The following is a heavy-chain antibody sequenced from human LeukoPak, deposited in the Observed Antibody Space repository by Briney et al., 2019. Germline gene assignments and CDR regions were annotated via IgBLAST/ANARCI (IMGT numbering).Heavy chain of an antibody. D-gene: IGHD1-14*01. Sequence: PGGSLTLSCTASGLTFSTFGFNWVRQPAGKGLEWVASIRPTGSDRYHADSIKGRFTISRDNANNFLYLQMNSLRAEDTAVYYCATETNGRHYDYWGQGTLLTVSS. CDR2: IRPTGSDR. CDR3: ATETNGRHYDY. V-gene: IGHV3-21*06. CDR1: GLTFSTFG. J-gene: IGHJ4*02.